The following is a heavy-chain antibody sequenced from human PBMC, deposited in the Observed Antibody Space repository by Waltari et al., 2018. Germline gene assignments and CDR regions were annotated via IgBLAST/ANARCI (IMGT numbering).Heavy chain of an antibody. J-gene: IGHJ4*01. CDR3: ARGEGGANEY. D-gene: IGHD1-26*01. V-gene: IGHV3-48*03. CDR1: GFTFRNYE. CDR2: VSSGASTI. Sequence: EVQLVESGGGLVQPGGSLRLLCAASGFTFRNYEMNLVRQAPGKGLEWVSYVSSGASTIFYADSGKGRFTISRDNAKNSVYLEMNSLRADDTAIYYCARGEGGANEYWGQGTLVTVSS.